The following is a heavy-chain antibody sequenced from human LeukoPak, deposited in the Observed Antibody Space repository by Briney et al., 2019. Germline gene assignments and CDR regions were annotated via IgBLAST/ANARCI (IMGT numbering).Heavy chain of an antibody. V-gene: IGHV4-38-2*02. CDR1: GYSTSSGYY. CDR2: IYHSGST. Sequence: SETLSLTCTVSGYSTSSGYYWGWIRQPPGKGLEWIGSIYHSGSTYYSPSLKSRVTISIDTSKNQFSLKLSSVTAADTAVYYCARATSGLTYYYGSGAAFDIWGQGTMVTVSS. D-gene: IGHD3-10*01. J-gene: IGHJ3*02. CDR3: ARATSGLTYYYGSGAAFDI.